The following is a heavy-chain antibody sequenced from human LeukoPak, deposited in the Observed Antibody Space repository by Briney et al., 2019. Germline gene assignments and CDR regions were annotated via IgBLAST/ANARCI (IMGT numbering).Heavy chain of an antibody. J-gene: IGHJ6*03. CDR1: GFTFRTYS. CDR2: ISGSGGST. D-gene: IGHD2-8*02. CDR3: ASRYCTGVNCFAASYMCMDV. V-gene: IGHV3-23*01. Sequence: PGGSLRLSCAASGFTFRTYSIIWVRQAPGKGLEWVSAISGSGGSTYYADSVKGRFTISRDNSKNTLYLQMNSLRAEDTAVYFCASRYCTGVNCFAASYMCMDVWGKGTTVTVSS.